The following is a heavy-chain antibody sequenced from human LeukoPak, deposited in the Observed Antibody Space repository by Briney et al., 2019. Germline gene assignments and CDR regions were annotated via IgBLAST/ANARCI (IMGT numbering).Heavy chain of an antibody. D-gene: IGHD3-10*01. V-gene: IGHV4-34*01. J-gene: IGHJ4*02. CDR1: GGSFSGHY. Sequence: PSETLSLTCAVYGGSFSGHYWSWIRQPPGKGLEWIGEINHSGSTNYNPSLKSRVTISVDTSKNQYSLKLSSVTAADTAVYYCARGHIWFGELLDFDSWGQGTLVTVSS. CDR3: ARGHIWFGELLDFDS. CDR2: INHSGST.